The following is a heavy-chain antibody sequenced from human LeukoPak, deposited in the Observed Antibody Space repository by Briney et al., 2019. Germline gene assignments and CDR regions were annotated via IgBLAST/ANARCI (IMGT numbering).Heavy chain of an antibody. CDR2: ISGSSSYK. CDR3: ARERWELLDRYDY. J-gene: IGHJ4*02. V-gene: IGHV3-21*01. Sequence: PGGSLRLSCAASGFTFSRYSMNWVRQAPGKGLESVSSISGSSSYKYYADSVKGRFTISRDNAKNSLYLQTNSLRAEDTAVYYCARERWELLDRYDYWGQGTLVTVSS. CDR1: GFTFSRYS. D-gene: IGHD1-26*01.